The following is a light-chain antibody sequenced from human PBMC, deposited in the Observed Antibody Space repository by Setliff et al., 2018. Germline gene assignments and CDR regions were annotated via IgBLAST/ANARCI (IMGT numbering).Light chain of an antibody. Sequence: IAMTQTPLSLSVTPGQPASISCKSSQSLLYSDGKTYLYWYLQKPGQSPQLLIYEVSSRVSGVPDRFSGSGSGTDFTLTISRVEAEDVGVYYCMHGLHLLVTFGPGTKVDIK. V-gene: IGKV2-29*03. J-gene: IGKJ3*01. CDR2: EVS. CDR3: MHGLHLLVT. CDR1: QSLLYSDGKTY.